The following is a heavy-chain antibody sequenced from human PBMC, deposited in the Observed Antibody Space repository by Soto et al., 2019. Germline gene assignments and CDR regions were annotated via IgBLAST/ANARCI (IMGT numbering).Heavy chain of an antibody. J-gene: IGHJ6*03. CDR1: GYTFTSYG. Sequence: ASVKVSCKASGYTFTSYGISWVRQAPGQGLEWMGWISAYNGNTNYAQKLQGRVTMTTDTSTSTAYMELRSLRSDDTAVYFCARRSGTTRNSRYYYYYYMDVWGKGTTVTVSS. CDR3: ARRSGTTRNSRYYYYYYMDV. V-gene: IGHV1-18*01. CDR2: ISAYNGNT. D-gene: IGHD1-1*01.